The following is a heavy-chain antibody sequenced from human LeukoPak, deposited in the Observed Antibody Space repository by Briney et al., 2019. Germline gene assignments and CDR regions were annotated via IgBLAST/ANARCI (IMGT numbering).Heavy chain of an antibody. V-gene: IGHV4-34*01. Sequence: SETLSLTCAVYGGSFSGYYWSWIRQPPGKGLEWIGEINHSGSTNYNPSLKSRVTISVDTSKNQFSLKLNSLTAADTAVYYCARAADDHGSGSQLGYWGQGVLVTVST. CDR3: ARAADDHGSGSQLGY. D-gene: IGHD3-10*01. J-gene: IGHJ4*02. CDR1: GGSFSGYY. CDR2: INHSGST.